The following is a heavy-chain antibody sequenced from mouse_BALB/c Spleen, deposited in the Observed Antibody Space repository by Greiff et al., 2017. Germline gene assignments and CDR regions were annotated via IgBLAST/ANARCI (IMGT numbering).Heavy chain of an antibody. CDR1: GFTFSSFG. V-gene: IGHV5-17*03. CDR3: ARSLDY. CDR2: ISSGGGST. J-gene: IGHJ2*01. Sequence: EVKVVESGGGLVQPGGSRKLSCAASGFTFSSFGMHWVRQAPEKGLEWVAYISSGGGSTYYPDTVKGRFTISRDNAKNTLYLQMSSLKSEDTAMYYCARSLDYWGQGTTLTVSS.